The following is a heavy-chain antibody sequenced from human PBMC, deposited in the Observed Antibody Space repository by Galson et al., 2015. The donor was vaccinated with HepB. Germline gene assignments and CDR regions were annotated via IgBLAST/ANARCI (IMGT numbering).Heavy chain of an antibody. D-gene: IGHD3-22*01. CDR1: GFTFGSYS. CDR2: ISGGGART. Sequence: SLRLSCAASGFTFGSYSMSWVRQAPGKGLEWVSAISGGGARTYYPDSVKGRFTISRDNSKNTVYLQMNRLRADDTAIYHCARERESSGYFDYWGQGNLVTVSS. CDR3: ARERESSGYFDY. V-gene: IGHV3-23*01. J-gene: IGHJ4*02.